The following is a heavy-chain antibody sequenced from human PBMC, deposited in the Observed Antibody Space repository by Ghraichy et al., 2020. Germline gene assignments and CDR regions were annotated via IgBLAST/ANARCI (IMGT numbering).Heavy chain of an antibody. CDR3: ARDPGYSYGSYYFDY. D-gene: IGHD5-18*01. Sequence: ASVKVSCKASGSTFTSSGISWVRQAPGQGLEWMGWISAYNGNTNYAQKLQGRVTMTTDTSTSTAYMELRSLRSDDTAVYYCARDPGYSYGSYYFDYWGQGTLVTVSS. J-gene: IGHJ4*02. CDR2: ISAYNGNT. V-gene: IGHV1-18*01. CDR1: GSTFTSSG.